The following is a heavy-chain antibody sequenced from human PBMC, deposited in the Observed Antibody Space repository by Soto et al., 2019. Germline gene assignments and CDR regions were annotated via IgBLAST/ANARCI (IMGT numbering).Heavy chain of an antibody. D-gene: IGHD3-10*01. CDR3: AKEFMVRGVPPLSFGMDV. CDR1: AFTFTNYA. V-gene: IGHV3-23*01. Sequence: PGGSLRLSCAASAFTFTNYAMSWVRQAPGKGLEWVSGISGSGGITYYADPVKGRFTISRDNSKNTLYLQVNSLRAEDTALYYCAKEFMVRGVPPLSFGMDVWGQGTTVTASS. CDR2: ISGSGGIT. J-gene: IGHJ6*02.